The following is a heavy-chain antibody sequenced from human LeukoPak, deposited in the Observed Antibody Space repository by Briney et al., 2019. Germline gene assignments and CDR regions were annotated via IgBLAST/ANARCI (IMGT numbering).Heavy chain of an antibody. J-gene: IGHJ5*02. Sequence: GSLRLSCAASGFTFSSYAMSWVRQAPGKGLEWVSAISGSGGSTYYADSVKGRFTISRDNSKNTLYLQMDSLRAEDTAVYYCARDGVEELGNWFDPWGQGTLVTVSS. CDR2: ISGSGGST. V-gene: IGHV3-23*01. CDR1: GFTFSSYA. CDR3: ARDGVEELGNWFDP. D-gene: IGHD3-3*01.